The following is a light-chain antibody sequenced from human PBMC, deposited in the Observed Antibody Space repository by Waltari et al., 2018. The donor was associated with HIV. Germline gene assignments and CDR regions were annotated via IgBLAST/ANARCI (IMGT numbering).Light chain of an antibody. CDR3: CSYAGSSTYV. CDR1: SRDVVGYNY. J-gene: IGLJ1*01. CDR2: DVS. V-gene: IGLV2-11*01. Sequence: SALTQPRSVSGSPVQSVTISCTGPSRDVVGYNYVSWYQQHPGKAPKVMIYDVSKRPSGVPDRFSGSKSGNTASLTISGLQAEDEADYYCCSYAGSSTYVFGTGTKVTVL.